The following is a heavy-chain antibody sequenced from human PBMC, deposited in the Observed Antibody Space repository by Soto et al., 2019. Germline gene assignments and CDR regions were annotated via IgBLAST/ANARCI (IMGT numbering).Heavy chain of an antibody. Sequence: ASVRVSCKDSGYTFTSYARHWVRQAPGQRLEWMGWINAGNGNTKYSQKFQGRVTITRDTSASTAYMELSSLRSEDAAVYYCARGGVHAHPRPGYSSRSSYWFEAWGQGTQVSVSS. CDR1: GYTFTSYA. CDR2: INAGNGNT. J-gene: IGHJ5*02. CDR3: ARGGVHAHPRPGYSSRSSYWFEA. D-gene: IGHD6-19*01. V-gene: IGHV1-3*01.